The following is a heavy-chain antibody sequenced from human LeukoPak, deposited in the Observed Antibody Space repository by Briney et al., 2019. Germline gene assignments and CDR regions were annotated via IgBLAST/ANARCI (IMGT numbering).Heavy chain of an antibody. V-gene: IGHV3-21*01. CDR1: GFTFSSYS. D-gene: IGHD3-10*01. Sequence: PGGSLRLSCAASGFTFSSYSMTWVRQAPGKGLEGVSSISSSSSYIYYADSVKGRFTISRDNAKNSLYLQTNSLRAEDTAVYYCARETIWFGEALGTSDYWGQGTLVTVSS. CDR3: ARETIWFGEALGTSDY. CDR2: ISSSSSYI. J-gene: IGHJ4*02.